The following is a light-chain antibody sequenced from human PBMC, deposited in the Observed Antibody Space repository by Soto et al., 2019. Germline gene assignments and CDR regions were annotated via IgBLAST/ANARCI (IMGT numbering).Light chain of an antibody. Sequence: EIVLTQSPATLSLSPGERATLSCRASQSVSSYSAWYQQKPGQAPRLLIYDASNRATGIPARFSGSGSGTDFTLTISILEPEDFAVYYCQQRSNSPRTFGQGTKVDIK. J-gene: IGKJ1*01. CDR1: QSVSSY. V-gene: IGKV3-11*01. CDR3: QQRSNSPRT. CDR2: DAS.